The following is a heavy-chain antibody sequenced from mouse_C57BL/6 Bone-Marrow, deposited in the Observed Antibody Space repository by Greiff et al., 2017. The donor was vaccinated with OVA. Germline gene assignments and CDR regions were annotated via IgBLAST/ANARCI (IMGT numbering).Heavy chain of an antibody. D-gene: IGHD1-1*01. CDR2: IYPGSGST. Sequence: VQLQPPGAAPVKPGASVKMSCKASGYTFTSYWITWVKQRPGQGLEWIGDIYPGSGSTNYNEKFKSKATLTVDTSSSTAYMQLSSLTSEDSAVYYCASITTVVAHWYFDVWGTGTTVTVSS. J-gene: IGHJ1*03. V-gene: IGHV1-55*01. CDR1: GYTFTSYW. CDR3: ASITTVVAHWYFDV.